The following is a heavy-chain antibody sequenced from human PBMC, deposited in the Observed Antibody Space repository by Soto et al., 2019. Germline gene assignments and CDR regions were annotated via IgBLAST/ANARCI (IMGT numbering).Heavy chain of an antibody. CDR3: ARGRRGSGYDLNY. Sequence: PSETLSLTCTVSGGSISSYYWSWIRQPPGKGLEWIGYIYYSGSTNYNPSLKSRVTISVDTSKNQFSLKLSSVTAADTAVYYCARGRRGSGYDLNYWGQGTLVTVSS. J-gene: IGHJ4*02. CDR2: IYYSGST. D-gene: IGHD5-12*01. CDR1: GGSISSYY. V-gene: IGHV4-59*01.